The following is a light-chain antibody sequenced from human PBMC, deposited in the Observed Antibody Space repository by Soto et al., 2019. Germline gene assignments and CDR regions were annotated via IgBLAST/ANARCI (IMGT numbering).Light chain of an antibody. J-gene: IGKJ5*01. CDR3: QQRNIWPPVT. CDR2: DAS. CDR1: QSISRS. Sequence: EIVLTQSPAILSVSPGERATLSCRASQSISRSLAWYQQKPGQAPRLLISDASTRATGIPARFSGSGSGTDFTLTISSLEPEDSAIYYCQQRNIWPPVTFGQGTRLEIK. V-gene: IGKV3-11*01.